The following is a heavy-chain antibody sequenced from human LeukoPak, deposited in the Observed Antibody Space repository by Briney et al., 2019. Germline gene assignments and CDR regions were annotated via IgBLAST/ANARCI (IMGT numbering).Heavy chain of an antibody. J-gene: IGHJ4*02. V-gene: IGHV3-30*03. Sequence: PGGSLRLSCAASGFTFSSYGMHWVRQAPGKGLEWVAVISYDGSNKYYADSVKGRFTISRDNSKNTLYLQMNSLRAEDTAVYYCASSDYVWGTYRYSPIDYWGQGTLVTVSS. D-gene: IGHD3-16*02. CDR2: ISYDGSNK. CDR3: ASSDYVWGTYRYSPIDY. CDR1: GFTFSSYG.